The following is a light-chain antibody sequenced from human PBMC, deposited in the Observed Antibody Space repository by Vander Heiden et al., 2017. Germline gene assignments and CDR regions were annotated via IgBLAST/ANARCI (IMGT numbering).Light chain of an antibody. V-gene: IGLV1-47*01. Sequence: QPVLTQPPSASGTPGQRVTISCSGSSSNIGSNYVHWYQHLPGTAPKLLIYKNDQWPSGVPDRFSGSKSGTSASLAVSGLRSEDEADYYCVTWDDSLSAPVFGGGTRLTVL. CDR1: SSNIGSNY. CDR2: KND. CDR3: VTWDDSLSAPV. J-gene: IGLJ2*01.